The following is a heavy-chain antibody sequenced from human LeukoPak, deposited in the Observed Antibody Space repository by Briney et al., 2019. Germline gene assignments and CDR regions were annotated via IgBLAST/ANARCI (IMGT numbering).Heavy chain of an antibody. CDR3: TTSRVLDSSGYYYVGDD. Sequence: GGSLRLSCAASGFTFSSYWMSWVRQAPGKGLEWVANIKQDGSEKYYVDSVKGRFTISRDNAKNSLYLQMNSLETEDTAVYFCTTSRVLDSSGYYYVGDDWGQGTLVTVSS. CDR2: IKQDGSEK. V-gene: IGHV3-7*03. CDR1: GFTFSSYW. J-gene: IGHJ4*02. D-gene: IGHD3-22*01.